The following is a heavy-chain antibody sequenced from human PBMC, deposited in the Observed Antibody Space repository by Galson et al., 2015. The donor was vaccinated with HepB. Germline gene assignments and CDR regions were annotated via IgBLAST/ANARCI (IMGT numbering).Heavy chain of an antibody. CDR2: IKSKTDGGTT. CDR3: TADYYDSSLDDY. CDR1: GFTFSNAW. V-gene: IGHV3-15*07. Sequence: SLRLSCAASGFTFSNAWMNWVRQAPGKGLEWVGRIKSKTDGGTTDYAAPVKGRFTISRDDSKNTLYLQMNSLKTEDTAVYYCTADYYDSSLDDYWGQGTLVTVSS. J-gene: IGHJ4*02. D-gene: IGHD3-22*01.